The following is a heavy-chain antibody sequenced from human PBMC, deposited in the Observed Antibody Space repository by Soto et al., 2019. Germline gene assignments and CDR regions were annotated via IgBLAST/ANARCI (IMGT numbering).Heavy chain of an antibody. CDR2: INTDETST. CDR1: GFTFSNYW. J-gene: IGHJ4*02. V-gene: IGHV3-74*01. CDR3: AREFSGSSIGFDF. D-gene: IGHD3-10*01. Sequence: GGSLRLSCAASGFTFSNYWMHCVRQAPGKGLVWVSRINTDETSTGYADSVKGRFTISRDNGRNMLYLQMNSLRVEDTAVYYCAREFSGSSIGFDFWGQGTLVTVSS.